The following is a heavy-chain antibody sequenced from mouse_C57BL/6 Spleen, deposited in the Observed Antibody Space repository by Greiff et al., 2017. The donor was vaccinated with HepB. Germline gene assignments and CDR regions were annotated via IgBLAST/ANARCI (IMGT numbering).Heavy chain of an antibody. V-gene: IGHV1-59*01. J-gene: IGHJ4*01. D-gene: IGHD1-1*01. CDR3: ARSAYGSSYYAMDY. CDR2: IDPSDSYT. CDR1: GYTFTSYW. Sequence: VQLQQSGAELVRPGTSVKLSCKASGYTFTSYWMHWVKQRPGQGLEWIGVIDPSDSYTNYNQKFKGKATLTVDTSSSTAYMQLSSLTSEDSAVYYCARSAYGSSYYAMDYWGQGTSVTVSS.